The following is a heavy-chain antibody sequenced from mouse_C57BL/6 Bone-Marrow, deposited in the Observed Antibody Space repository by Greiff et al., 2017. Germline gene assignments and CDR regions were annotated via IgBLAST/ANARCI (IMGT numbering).Heavy chain of an antibody. CDR2: ISSGGSYT. J-gene: IGHJ2*01. CDR1: GFTFSSYG. CDR3: ARHPYFDY. Sequence: EVKLVESGGDLVKPGGSLKLSCAASGFTFSSYGMSWVRQTPDKRLEWVATISSGGSYTYYPDSVKGRFTISRDNAKNTLYLQMSSLKSEDTAMYYCARHPYFDYWGQGTTLTVSS. V-gene: IGHV5-6*01.